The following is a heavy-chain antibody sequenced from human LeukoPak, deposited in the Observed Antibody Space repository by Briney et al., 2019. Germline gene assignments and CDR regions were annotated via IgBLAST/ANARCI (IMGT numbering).Heavy chain of an antibody. CDR2: ISSSSSYI. V-gene: IGHV3-21*01. Sequence: PGGSLRLSCAASGFTFSSYSMNWVRQAPGKGLEWVSSISSSSSYIYYADSVKGRFTISRDNAKNSLYLQMNSLRAEDTAVYYCARSYSDGSGWYGSYYMDVWGKGTTVTVSS. J-gene: IGHJ6*03. CDR1: GFTFSSYS. D-gene: IGHD6-19*01. CDR3: ARSYSDGSGWYGSYYMDV.